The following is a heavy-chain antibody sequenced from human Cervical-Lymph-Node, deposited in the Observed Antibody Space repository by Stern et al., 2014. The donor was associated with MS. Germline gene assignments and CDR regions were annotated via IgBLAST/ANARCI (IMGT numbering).Heavy chain of an antibody. CDR3: ARVQLATVTRYGMDV. CDR1: GGSISSSSYY. J-gene: IGHJ6*02. D-gene: IGHD4-11*01. CDR2: IYYSGST. V-gene: IGHV4-39*01. Sequence: VQLQESGPGLVRPSVTLSLTCTVSGGSISSSSYYWGWIRQPPGKGLEWIGSIYYSGSTYYNPSLKSRFTISLDPPKTQSSLKLSSVTAADTAVYYCARVQLATVTRYGMDVWGQGTTVTVSS.